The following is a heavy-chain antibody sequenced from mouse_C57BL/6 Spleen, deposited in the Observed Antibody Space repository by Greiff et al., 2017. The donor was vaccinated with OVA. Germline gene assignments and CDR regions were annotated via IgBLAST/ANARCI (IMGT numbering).Heavy chain of an antibody. CDR2: IYPSDSGT. Sequence: QVQLQQSGAELVRPGSSVKLSCKASGYTFTSYWMDWVKQRPGQGLEWIGNIYPSDSGTHYNQKFKDKATLTVDKSSSTAYMQLSSLTSEDSAVYYGAKGSYSSPGYFDVWGTGTTVTVSS. D-gene: IGHD6-1*01. V-gene: IGHV1-61*01. CDR3: AKGSYSSPGYFDV. CDR1: GYTFTSYW. J-gene: IGHJ1*03.